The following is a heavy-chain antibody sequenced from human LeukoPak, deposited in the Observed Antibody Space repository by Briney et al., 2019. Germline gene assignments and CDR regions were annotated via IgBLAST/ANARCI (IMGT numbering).Heavy chain of an antibody. CDR1: GFTFSSYA. CDR2: ISGSGGST. D-gene: IGHD6-6*01. CDR3: AKDSYSSSSYSD. V-gene: IGHV3-23*01. Sequence: GGSLRLSCAASGFTFSSYAMSWVRQAPGKGLEWVSVISGSGGSTYYADSVKGRFIISRDKSKNILYLQMNSLTAEDTAVYYCAKDSYSSSSYSDWGQGTLVTVSS. J-gene: IGHJ4*02.